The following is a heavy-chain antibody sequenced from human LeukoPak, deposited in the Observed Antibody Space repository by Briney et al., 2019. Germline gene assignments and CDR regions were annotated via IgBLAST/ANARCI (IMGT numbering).Heavy chain of an antibody. V-gene: IGHV4-59*08. CDR1: GGSINDYY. J-gene: IGHJ4*02. D-gene: IGHD3-9*01. CDR2: IYYSGST. Sequence: PSETLSLTCSVSGGSINDYYCSWIRQPPGKGLEWIGYIYYSGSTSYNPSLKSRVTISVDTSKNQISLKLSSVTAADTAVYYCARHTPGYLDFFCGQGALVTVSS. CDR3: ARHTPGYLDFF.